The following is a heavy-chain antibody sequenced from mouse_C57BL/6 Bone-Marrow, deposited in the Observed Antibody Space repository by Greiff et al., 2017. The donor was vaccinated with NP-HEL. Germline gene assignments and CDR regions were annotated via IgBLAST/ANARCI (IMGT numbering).Heavy chain of an antibody. D-gene: IGHD1-1*01. CDR1: GYTFTDYY. CDR2: INPYNGGT. J-gene: IGHJ1*03. Sequence: EVQLQQSGPVLVKPGASVKMSCKASGYTFTDYYMNWVKQSHGKSLEWIGVINPYNGGTSYNQKFKGKATLTVDKSSSTAYMELNSLTSEDSAVYYCAREGNYYGSRERKNWYFDVWGTGTTVTVSS. CDR3: AREGNYYGSRERKNWYFDV. V-gene: IGHV1-19*01.